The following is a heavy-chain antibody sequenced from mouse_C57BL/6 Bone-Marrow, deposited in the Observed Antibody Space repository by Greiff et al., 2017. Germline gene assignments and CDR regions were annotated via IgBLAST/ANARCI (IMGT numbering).Heavy chain of an antibody. CDR3: ARDITTVVERTWFAY. J-gene: IGHJ3*01. CDR1: GYTFTSYW. V-gene: IGHV1-69*01. Sequence: VKLQESGAELVMPGASVKLSCKASGYTFTSYWMHWVKQRPGQGLEWIGEIDPSDSYTNYNQKFKGKSTLTVDKSSSTAYMQLSSLTSEDSAVYYCARDITTVVERTWFAYWGQGTLVTVSA. D-gene: IGHD1-1*01. CDR2: IDPSDSYT.